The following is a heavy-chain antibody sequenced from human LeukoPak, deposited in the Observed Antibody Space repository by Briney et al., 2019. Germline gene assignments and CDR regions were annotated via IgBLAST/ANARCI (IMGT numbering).Heavy chain of an antibody. CDR1: GFTFIDYD. Sequence: GGSLRLSCEASGFTFIDYDMHWVRQVIGKGLEWVSAIGIRGDTHYSGSVKGRFTISRENAESSLYLQMNSLRAEDTAVYYCAGGGIQVSGIDEFDYWGQGTLVTVSS. CDR3: AGGGIQVSGIDEFDY. D-gene: IGHD6-19*01. CDR2: IGIRGDT. J-gene: IGHJ4*02. V-gene: IGHV3-13*01.